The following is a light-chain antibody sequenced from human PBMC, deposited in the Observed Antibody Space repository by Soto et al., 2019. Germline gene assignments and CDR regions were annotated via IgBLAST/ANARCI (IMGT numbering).Light chain of an antibody. V-gene: IGKV1-39*01. CDR2: AAS. Sequence: QMTQSPSSLSALVGDRVTTTGRXSQSVSRYLNWYQHKPGKAPKLLINAASNLRSGVPSRFSGSGSGTDFTLTIDGLQPEDFAVYYCQQSYITPPITFGQGTRLEIK. CDR3: QQSYITPPIT. CDR1: QSVSRY. J-gene: IGKJ5*01.